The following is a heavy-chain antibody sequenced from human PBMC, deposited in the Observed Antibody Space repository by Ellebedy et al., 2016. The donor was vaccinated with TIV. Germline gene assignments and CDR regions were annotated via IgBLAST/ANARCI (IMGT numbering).Heavy chain of an antibody. J-gene: IGHJ4*02. CDR1: GLTFSSHS. CDR3: ARERLEWGDYIGDFDY. Sequence: GGSLRLXCAVSGLTFSSHSMNWVRQAPGKGLEWVASISGRSTYLYYADSVRGRFTISRDNARDSLYLQMNSLRAEDTATYYCARERLEWGDYIGDFDYWGQGTLVTVSS. D-gene: IGHD1-26*01. CDR2: ISGRSTYL. V-gene: IGHV3-21*01.